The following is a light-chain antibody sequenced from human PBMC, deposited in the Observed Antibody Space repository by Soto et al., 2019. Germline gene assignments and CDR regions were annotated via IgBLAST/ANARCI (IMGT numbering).Light chain of an antibody. V-gene: IGKV3-15*01. CDR3: QQYNNWPPWT. CDR1: QSVSNN. Sequence: EIVMTQSPATLSVSPGERATLSCRASQSVSNNLAWYQQKPGQAPRLLIFGASTRATGIPVRFSGSGSGTEFTLTITSLQSEDFPVYYCQQYNNWPPWTFGQGTKVEIK. J-gene: IGKJ1*01. CDR2: GAS.